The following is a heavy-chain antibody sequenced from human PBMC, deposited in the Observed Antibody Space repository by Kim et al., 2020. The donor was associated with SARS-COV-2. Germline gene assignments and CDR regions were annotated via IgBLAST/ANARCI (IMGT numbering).Heavy chain of an antibody. CDR2: IYSGGST. V-gene: IGHV3-53*01. D-gene: IGHD3-10*01. J-gene: IGHJ5*02. CDR1: GFTVSSNY. CDR3: ARDPTISYGSGSYLA. Sequence: GGSLRLSCAASGFTVSSNYMSWVRQAPGKGLEWVSVIYSGGSTYYADSVKGLFTISRDNSKNTLYLQMNSLRAEDTAVYYCARDPTISYGSGSYLAWGQGTLVTVSS.